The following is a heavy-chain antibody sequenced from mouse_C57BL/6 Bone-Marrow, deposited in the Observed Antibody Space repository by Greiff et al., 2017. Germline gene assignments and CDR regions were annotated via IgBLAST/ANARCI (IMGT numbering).Heavy chain of an antibody. J-gene: IGHJ2*01. CDR2: INPSTGGT. CDR3: ASGSSYVDY. V-gene: IGHV1-42*01. Sequence: EVQLQQSGPELVKPGASVKISCKASGYSFTGYYMNWVKQSPEKSLEWIGEINPSTGGTTYNQKFKAKATLTVDKSSSTAYMQLKSLTSEDSAVYYCASGSSYVDYWGQGTTLTVSS. CDR1: GYSFTGYY. D-gene: IGHD1-1*01.